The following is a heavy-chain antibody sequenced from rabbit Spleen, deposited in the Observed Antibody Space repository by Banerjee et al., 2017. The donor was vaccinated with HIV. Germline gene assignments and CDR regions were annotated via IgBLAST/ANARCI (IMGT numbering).Heavy chain of an antibody. D-gene: IGHD1-1*01. CDR1: GVSLTDTYV. J-gene: IGHJ4*01. Sequence: EQLEESGGGPVKPEGSLTLTCKASGVSLTDTYVMCWVRQAPGKGLEWIACINIVTGKAVYASWAKGRFTMSRTSSTTVTLQMTSLTAADTATYFCARDLVAIIGWNFNLWGPGTLVTVS. CDR2: INIVTGKA. V-gene: IGHV1S45*01. CDR3: ARDLVAIIGWNFNL.